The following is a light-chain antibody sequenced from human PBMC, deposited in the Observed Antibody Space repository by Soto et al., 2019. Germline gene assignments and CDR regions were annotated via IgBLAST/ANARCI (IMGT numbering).Light chain of an antibody. Sequence: QSALTQPASVSGSPGQSITISCTGTSSDVGGYNYVSWYQQHPGKAHKLMIYAVSNRPSGFSNRFSGSKSGNTASMTISGLQAEDEADYYCSSYTSSSTLLFGGGTKLTVL. CDR2: AVS. CDR1: SSDVGGYNY. J-gene: IGLJ2*01. V-gene: IGLV2-14*01. CDR3: SSYTSSSTLL.